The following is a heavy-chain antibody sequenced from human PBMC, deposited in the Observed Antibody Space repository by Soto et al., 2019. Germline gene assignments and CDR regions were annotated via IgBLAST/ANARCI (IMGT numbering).Heavy chain of an antibody. Sequence: ASVKVSCKASGYTFSSYCMHWVRQAPGQGLEWMGVINPSGGSATYAQKFQGRVTMTRDTSTSTVYMELSSLRSEDTAVYYCARDRSVAWRYVDYWGQATLLTVSS. CDR3: ARDRSVAWRYVDY. CDR1: GYTFSSYC. J-gene: IGHJ4*02. D-gene: IGHD2-15*01. V-gene: IGHV1-46*01. CDR2: INPSGGSA.